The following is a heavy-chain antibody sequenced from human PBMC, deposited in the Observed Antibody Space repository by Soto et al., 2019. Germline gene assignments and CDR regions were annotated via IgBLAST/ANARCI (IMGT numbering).Heavy chain of an antibody. J-gene: IGHJ4*02. CDR2: IDPSDSYT. V-gene: IGHV5-10-1*01. D-gene: IGHD3-22*01. CDR1: GYSFTSYW. Sequence: PGESLKLSCKGSGYSFTSYWISWVRQMPGKGLEWMGRIDPSDSYTNYSPSFQGHVTISADKSISTAYLQWSSLKASDTAMYYCASTQNYYYDSSGYHDYWGQGTLVTVSS. CDR3: ASTQNYYYDSSGYHDY.